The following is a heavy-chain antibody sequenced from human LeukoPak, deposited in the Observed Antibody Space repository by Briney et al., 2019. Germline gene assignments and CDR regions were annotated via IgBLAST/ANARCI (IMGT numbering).Heavy chain of an antibody. J-gene: IGHJ3*02. D-gene: IGHD2-21*02. Sequence: SETLSLTCAVSGGPTSSSYWWSWVRQPPGKGLEWIGEVYHSGSTNYSPSLKSRVTLSVDKSKNQFSLRLSSVTAADTAVYYCAGAYCGGDCYSGRTFDIWGQGTMVTVSS. CDR1: GGPTSSSYW. CDR3: AGAYCGGDCYSGRTFDI. CDR2: VYHSGST. V-gene: IGHV4-4*02.